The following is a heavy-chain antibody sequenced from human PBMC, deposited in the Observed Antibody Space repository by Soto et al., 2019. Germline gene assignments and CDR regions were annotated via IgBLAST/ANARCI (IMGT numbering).Heavy chain of an antibody. V-gene: IGHV4-30-4*08. CDR1: GGSISSDDYH. Sequence: QVQLQQSGPGLVKPSQTLSLTCTVSGGSISSDDYHWTWIRQPPGKGLEWIGYIYYSGSIFYNPSLKSRVTISVDTSKNQFSLNLSSVTAADTAVYFCAREDDGGDSDYYGLDVWGQGTTVTVSS. D-gene: IGHD2-21*02. CDR3: AREDDGGDSDYYGLDV. J-gene: IGHJ6*02. CDR2: IYYSGSI.